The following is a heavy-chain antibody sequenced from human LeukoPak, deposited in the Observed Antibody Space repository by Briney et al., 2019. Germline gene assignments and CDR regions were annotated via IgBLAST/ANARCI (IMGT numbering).Heavy chain of an antibody. CDR1: GYSFTNYW. D-gene: IGHD5-12*01. CDR3: ATVAGYAKNWFDP. CDR2: IYPGDSDT. Sequence: GESLKISCKGSGYSFTNYWIGWVRQMPGKGLEWMGSIYPGDSDTRYSPSFRGQVTISADKSFNTAFLQWSSLKASDTAIYYCATVAGYAKNWFDPWGQGTLVTVSS. V-gene: IGHV5-51*01. J-gene: IGHJ5*02.